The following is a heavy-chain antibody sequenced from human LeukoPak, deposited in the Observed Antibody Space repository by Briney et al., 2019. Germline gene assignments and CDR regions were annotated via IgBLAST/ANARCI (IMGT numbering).Heavy chain of an antibody. J-gene: IGHJ2*01. CDR1: EFSVGSNY. D-gene: IGHD2-2*01. CDR2: IYSGGST. CDR3: ARVGPGPNWYFDL. Sequence: GGSLRLSCAASEFSVGSNYMTWVRQAPGKGLEWVSLIYSGGSTYYADSVKGRFTISRDNSKNTLYLQMNSLRAEDTAVYYCARVGPGPNWYFDLWGRGTLVTVSS. V-gene: IGHV3-66*01.